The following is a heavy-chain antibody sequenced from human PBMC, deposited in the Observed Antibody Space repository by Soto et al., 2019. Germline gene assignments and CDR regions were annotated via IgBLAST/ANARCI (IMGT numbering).Heavy chain of an antibody. CDR1: GFSFGSDW. CDR3: TRDANYRDDSAYYDVFDI. J-gene: IGHJ3*02. V-gene: IGHV3-7*05. Sequence: DVQLTESGGGLVQPGGSLRLSCAASGFSFGSDWMAWVRQAPGKGLEWVANIRKDGSQENYADSVRGRFSVSRDNSNDCLYLQMTSLRLEDTPVYYCTRDANYRDDSAYYDVFDIWGQGTMVTVSS. D-gene: IGHD3-16*01. CDR2: IRKDGSQE.